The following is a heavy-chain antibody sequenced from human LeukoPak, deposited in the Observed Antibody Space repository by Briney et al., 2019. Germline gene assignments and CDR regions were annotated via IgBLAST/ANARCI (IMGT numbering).Heavy chain of an antibody. Sequence: GASVKVSCKASGGTFSSYAISWVRQAPGQGLEWMGRIIPILGIANYAQKFQGRVTITADKSTSTAYMELSSLRSEDTAVYYCARTLTMVRGVIHWFDPWGQGTLVTVSS. CDR1: GGTFSSYA. V-gene: IGHV1-69*04. D-gene: IGHD3-10*01. CDR3: ARTLTMVRGVIHWFDP. CDR2: IIPILGIA. J-gene: IGHJ5*02.